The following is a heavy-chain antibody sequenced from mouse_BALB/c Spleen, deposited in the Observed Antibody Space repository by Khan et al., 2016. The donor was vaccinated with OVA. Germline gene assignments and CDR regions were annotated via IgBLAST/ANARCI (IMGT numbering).Heavy chain of an antibody. Sequence: EVELVESGGGLVKPGGSLKLSCEASGFTFSDYYMYWVRQTPEKRQEWVATLCDVGTYIYYLDIVKGRFIISRDHAKNNLYLQMNSLKSEDTAMDYCIRGYYGYPFDYWCHGTLVTVSA. CDR2: LCDVGTYI. CDR1: GFTFSDYY. V-gene: IGHV5-4*02. D-gene: IGHD2-14*01. J-gene: IGHJ3*01. CDR3: IRGYYGYPFDY.